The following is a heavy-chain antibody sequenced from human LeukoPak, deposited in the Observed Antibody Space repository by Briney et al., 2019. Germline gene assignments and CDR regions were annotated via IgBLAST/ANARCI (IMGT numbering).Heavy chain of an antibody. CDR1: GFSVSSNY. J-gene: IGHJ4*02. Sequence: GGSLRLSCAASGFSVSSNYIIWVRQAPGKGLEWVGRIKSKTDGGTTDYAAPVKGRFTISRDDSNNTLYLQMNSLKTEGTAVYYCTTVDTSVIVISGDYWGQGTLSPSPQ. CDR2: IKSKTDGGTT. CDR3: TTVDTSVIVISGDY. D-gene: IGHD3-16*02. V-gene: IGHV3-15*01.